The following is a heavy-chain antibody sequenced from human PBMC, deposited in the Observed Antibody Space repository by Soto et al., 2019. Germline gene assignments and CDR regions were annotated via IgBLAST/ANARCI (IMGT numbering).Heavy chain of an antibody. Sequence: GGSLRLSCAASGFTFSSYWMSWVRQAPGKGLEWVANIKQDGSEKYYVDSVKGRFTISRDNAKNSLYLQMNSLRAEDTAVYYCARDSSGYYHPFDYWGQGTLVTVSS. D-gene: IGHD3-22*01. V-gene: IGHV3-7*03. CDR1: GFTFSSYW. CDR2: IKQDGSEK. CDR3: ARDSSGYYHPFDY. J-gene: IGHJ4*02.